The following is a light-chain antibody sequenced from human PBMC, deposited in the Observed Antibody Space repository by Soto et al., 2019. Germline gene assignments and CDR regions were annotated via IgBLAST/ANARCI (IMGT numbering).Light chain of an antibody. CDR3: QKRHMWPIK. Sequence: EVVFTQSPVTLSLSPVERATLSCRASQIFRGLLAWYQQKPGQAPRLLIYDAYNRATGIPPRFSGSGSGTDFTLTISSLEPEDSAVYYCQKRHMWPIKFGQGTRLEIK. J-gene: IGKJ5*01. V-gene: IGKV3-11*01. CDR2: DAY. CDR1: QIFRGL.